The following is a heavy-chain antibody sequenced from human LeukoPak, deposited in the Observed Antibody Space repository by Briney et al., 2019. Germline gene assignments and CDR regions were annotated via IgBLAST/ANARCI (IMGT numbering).Heavy chain of an antibody. D-gene: IGHD3-16*01. CDR2: VSSSSGSTI. CDR1: GFTFSSYS. J-gene: IGHJ4*02. V-gene: IGHV3-48*01. CDR3: ARRDSVGSYGH. Sequence: HPGGSLRLSCAASGFTFSSYSISWVRQAPGKGLEWVSYVSSSSGSTIYYAESVKGRFTISRDNANNSVYLQMNSLRAEDTAVYYCARRDSVGSYGHWGQGTLVTVSS.